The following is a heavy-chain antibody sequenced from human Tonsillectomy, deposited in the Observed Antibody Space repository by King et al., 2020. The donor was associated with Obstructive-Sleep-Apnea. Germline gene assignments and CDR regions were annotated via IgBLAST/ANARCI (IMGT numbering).Heavy chain of an antibody. CDR1: GVTFGDYA. Sequence: VQLVESGGRLVQPGGSLRLSCTVSGVTFGDYAMSWVRQAPGKGLEWVSAISGSSGTTDYADSVKGRFTISRDNSKNTLYLQMNSLRVEDKAVYYCAKDHLAWLSSFFDYWGQGTLVTVSS. CDR2: ISGSSGTT. D-gene: IGHD3-3*01. V-gene: IGHV3-23*04. CDR3: AKDHLAWLSSFFDY. J-gene: IGHJ4*02.